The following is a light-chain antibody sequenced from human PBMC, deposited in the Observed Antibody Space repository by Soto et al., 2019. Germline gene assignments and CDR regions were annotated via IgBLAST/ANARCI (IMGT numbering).Light chain of an antibody. V-gene: IGKV3-15*01. J-gene: IGKJ1*01. CDR3: QQYNNWWT. CDR2: GSS. CDR1: QSVSSN. Sequence: EIVMTQSPATLSVSPGERATLSCRASQSVSSNLAWYQQKPGQAPRLLICGSSTRATGIPARFSGSGSGTEFTLTTTSLQAADFAVSYCQQYNNWWTFGKGTKVDIK.